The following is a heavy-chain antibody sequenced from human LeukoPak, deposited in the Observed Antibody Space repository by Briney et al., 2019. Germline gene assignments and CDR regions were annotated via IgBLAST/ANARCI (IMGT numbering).Heavy chain of an antibody. CDR2: ISYDGSNK. D-gene: IGHD2-15*01. J-gene: IGHJ4*02. V-gene: IGHV3-30-3*01. Sequence: GGSLGLSCAASGFTFSSYAMHWVRQAPGKGLEWVAVISYDGSNKYYADSVKGRFTISRDNSKNTLYLQMNSLRAEDTAVYYCARDEDIVVVVAARFDYWGQGTLVTVSS. CDR3: ARDEDIVVVVAARFDY. CDR1: GFTFSSYA.